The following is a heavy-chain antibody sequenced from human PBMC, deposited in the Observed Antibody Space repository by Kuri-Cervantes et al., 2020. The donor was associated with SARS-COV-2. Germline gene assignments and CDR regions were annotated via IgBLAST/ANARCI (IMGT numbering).Heavy chain of an antibody. CDR3: ARVLRGYSGYELFDY. CDR2: ISYDGNND. D-gene: IGHD5-12*01. J-gene: IGHJ4*02. Sequence: GEFLKISCAASGFTFSSYAMHWVRQAPGKGLEWVAIISYDGNNDYYADSVKGRFTISRDNSKNTLYLQMNSLRAEDTAVYYCARVLRGYSGYELFDYWGQGTLVTVSS. CDR1: GFTFSSYA. V-gene: IGHV3-30-3*01.